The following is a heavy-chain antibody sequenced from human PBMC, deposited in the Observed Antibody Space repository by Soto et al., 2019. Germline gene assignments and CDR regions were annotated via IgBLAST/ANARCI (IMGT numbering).Heavy chain of an antibody. J-gene: IGHJ5*02. CDR3: AKGLRREVWGGWFDP. V-gene: IGHV3-30*18. D-gene: IGHD3-16*01. Sequence: QVQLVESGGGVVQPGRSLRLSCAASGFTFNYYGMHWVRQAPGKGLEWVAVISYDGSNKYYGDSVKGRFTISRDNSKNTLYLQMNSLRAEDTAVYYCAKGLRREVWGGWFDPWGQGTLVTVSS. CDR2: ISYDGSNK. CDR1: GFTFNYYG.